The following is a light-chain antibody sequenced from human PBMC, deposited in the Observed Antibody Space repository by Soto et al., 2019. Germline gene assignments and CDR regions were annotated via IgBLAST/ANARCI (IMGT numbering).Light chain of an antibody. CDR3: QHFKTFPIT. CDR1: QGISNL. CDR2: AAS. Sequence: IQFTQSPSSLSAFVGDRVTITCRASQGISNLLAWYQQKLGKAPKVLIYAASTLQSGVPSRFSGSGSGTDFTLTISSLQPEDFATYYCQHFKTFPITYGQGTRLEIK. J-gene: IGKJ5*01. V-gene: IGKV1-9*01.